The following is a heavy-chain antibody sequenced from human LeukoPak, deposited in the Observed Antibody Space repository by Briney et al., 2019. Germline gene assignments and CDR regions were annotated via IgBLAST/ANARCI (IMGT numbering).Heavy chain of an antibody. CDR3: AKSNGYGLVDI. J-gene: IGHJ3*02. V-gene: IGHV4-34*01. CDR2: INHSGST. Sequence: SETLSLTCAVYGGSFSGYYWSWIRRPPGKGLEWIGEINHSGSTNYNPSLKSRVTISVDTSKNQFSLKLSSVTAADTAVYYCAKSNGYGLVDIWGQGTMVTVSS. D-gene: IGHD3-10*01. CDR1: GGSFSGYY.